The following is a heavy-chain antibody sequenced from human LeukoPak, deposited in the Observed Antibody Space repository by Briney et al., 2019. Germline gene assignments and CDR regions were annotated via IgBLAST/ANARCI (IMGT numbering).Heavy chain of an antibody. CDR2: ISGSGGNT. CDR3: AKVDPLNWAGFDH. J-gene: IGHJ5*02. Sequence: GGSLRLSCAASGFTFSSYSMNWVRQAPGKGLEWVSTISGSGGNTYYADSVKGRFTISRDNSKNTLYLQMNSLRAEDTAVYYCAKVDPLNWAGFDHWGQGTLVTVSS. V-gene: IGHV3-23*01. D-gene: IGHD7-27*01. CDR1: GFTFSSYS.